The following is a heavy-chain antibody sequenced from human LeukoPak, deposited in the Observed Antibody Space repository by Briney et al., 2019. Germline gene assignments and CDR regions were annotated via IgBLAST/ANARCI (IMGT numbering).Heavy chain of an antibody. CDR3: ARQPTYCSGGSCSYPSDY. J-gene: IGHJ4*02. Sequence: GSSVKVSCKSSGCTFSSYAISWVRQAPGQGLEWMGGIIPIFGTANYAQKFQGRVTITADESTSTAYMELSSLRSEDTAVYYCARQPTYCSGGSCSYPSDYWGQGTLVTVSS. CDR1: GCTFSSYA. D-gene: IGHD2-15*01. V-gene: IGHV1-69*01. CDR2: IIPIFGTA.